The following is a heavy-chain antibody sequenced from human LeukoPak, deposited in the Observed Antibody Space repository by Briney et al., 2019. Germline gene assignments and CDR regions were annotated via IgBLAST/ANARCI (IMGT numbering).Heavy chain of an antibody. J-gene: IGHJ4*02. D-gene: IGHD1-26*01. CDR2: INPSGGST. V-gene: IGHV1-46*03. CDR3: ARDMTPMSLYSGSYLGGY. Sequence: ASVKVSCKASGYTFTSYYMHWVRQAPGQGLEWMGIINPSGGSTSYAQKFQGRVTMTRDTPTSTVYMELSSLRSEDTAVYYCARDMTPMSLYSGSYLGGYWGQGTLVTVSS. CDR1: GYTFTSYY.